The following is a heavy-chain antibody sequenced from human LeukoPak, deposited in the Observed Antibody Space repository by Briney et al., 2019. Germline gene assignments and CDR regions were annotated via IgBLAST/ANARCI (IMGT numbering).Heavy chain of an antibody. D-gene: IGHD3-16*01. V-gene: IGHV3-23*01. CDR1: GFTFDDYA. CDR3: AKEASGEQTKDYFDY. Sequence: GGSLRLSCAASGFTFDDYAMHWVRQAPGKGLEWVSAISGSGGSTYYADSVKGRFTISRDNSKNTLYLQMNSLRAEDTAVYYCAKEASGEQTKDYFDYWGQGTLVTVS. J-gene: IGHJ4*02. CDR2: ISGSGGST.